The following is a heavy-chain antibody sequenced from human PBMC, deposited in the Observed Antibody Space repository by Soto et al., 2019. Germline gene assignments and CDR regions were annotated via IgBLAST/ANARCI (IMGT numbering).Heavy chain of an antibody. Sequence: SETLSLTCTVSGGSISSYYWSWIRQPPGKGLEWIGYIYYSGSTNYNPSLKSRVTISVDTSKNQFSLKLSSVTAADTAVYYCARDAYDILTGFDYWGQGTLVTVSS. CDR3: ARDAYDILTGFDY. J-gene: IGHJ4*02. CDR2: IYYSGST. V-gene: IGHV4-59*01. CDR1: GGSISSYY. D-gene: IGHD3-9*01.